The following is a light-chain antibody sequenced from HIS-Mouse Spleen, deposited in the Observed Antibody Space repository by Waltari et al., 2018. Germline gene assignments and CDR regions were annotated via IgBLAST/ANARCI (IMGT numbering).Light chain of an antibody. CDR3: QSYDSSLSGWV. CDR2: GNS. V-gene: IGLV1-40*01. CDR1: SSNIGSGYD. Sequence: QSVLTPPPSVSGAPGQRVTISCTGSSSNIGSGYDVPWYQQLPGTAPKLLIYGNSNRPSGVPDRFSGSKSGTSASLAITGLQAEDEADYYCQSYDSSLSGWVFGGGTKLTVL. J-gene: IGLJ3*02.